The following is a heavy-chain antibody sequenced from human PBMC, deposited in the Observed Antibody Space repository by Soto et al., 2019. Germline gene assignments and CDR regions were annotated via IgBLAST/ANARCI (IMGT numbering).Heavy chain of an antibody. Sequence: QVELVESGGGVVQPGRSLRLSCAASGFTCSSYTMHWVRQAPGKGLEWVALISYDGSNKYYPDSVKGRFIISRDNSKYTLYLQMNSLRREDTAVYFCAREAYGDYVVDYWGQGTLVTVSS. CDR2: ISYDGSNK. D-gene: IGHD4-17*01. J-gene: IGHJ4*02. V-gene: IGHV3-30-3*01. CDR3: AREAYGDYVVDY. CDR1: GFTCSSYT.